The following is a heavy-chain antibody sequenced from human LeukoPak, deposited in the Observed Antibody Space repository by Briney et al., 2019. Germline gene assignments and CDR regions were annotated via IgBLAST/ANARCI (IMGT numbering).Heavy chain of an antibody. D-gene: IGHD6-19*01. CDR2: IWNDGSNR. CDR1: GFSFSSYG. J-gene: IGHJ4*01. V-gene: IGHV3-33*06. Sequence: GGSLRLSCAASGFSFSSYGMHWVRQAPGKGLEWVAVIWNDGSNRYYADSVKGRFTISRDNSKNTLYLQMNSLRAEDTAVYYCAKGIYSSGWSYFDYWGHGTLVTVSS. CDR3: AKGIYSSGWSYFDY.